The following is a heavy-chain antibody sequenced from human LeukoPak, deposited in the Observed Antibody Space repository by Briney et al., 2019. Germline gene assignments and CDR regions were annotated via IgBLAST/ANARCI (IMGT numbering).Heavy chain of an antibody. CDR1: GASVSGSPYY. V-gene: IGHV4-39*01. CDR3: AKSGGYGLIDY. J-gene: IGHJ4*02. D-gene: IGHD1-26*01. CDR2: IYSSGST. Sequence: SETLSLTCTVSGASVSGSPYYWGWIRQPPGKGVEWIGSIYSSGSTYYNASLQSRVTISIETSKNQISLRLNSVTAADTAIYYCAKSGGYGLIDYWGQGTLVTVSS.